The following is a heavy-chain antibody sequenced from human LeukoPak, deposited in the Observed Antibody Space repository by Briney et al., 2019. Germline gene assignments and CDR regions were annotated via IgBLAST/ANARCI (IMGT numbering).Heavy chain of an antibody. V-gene: IGHV3-48*03. D-gene: IGHD5-18*01. J-gene: IGHJ6*02. CDR2: ISSSGSTI. Sequence: GGSLRLSCAASGFTLSSYEMNWVRQAPGKGLEWVSHISSSGSTIYYADSVKGRFTISRDNAKNLLYLQMNSLRAEDTAVYYCARGYGYGMDVWGQGTTVTVSS. CDR1: GFTLSSYE. CDR3: ARGYGYGMDV.